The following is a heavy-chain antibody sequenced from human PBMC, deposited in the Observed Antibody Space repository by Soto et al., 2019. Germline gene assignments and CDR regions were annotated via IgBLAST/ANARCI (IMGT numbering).Heavy chain of an antibody. CDR2: ISAYNGNT. V-gene: IGHV1-18*01. CDR3: ARAAFYDFWSGYYIHWFGP. D-gene: IGHD3-3*01. J-gene: IGHJ5*02. Sequence: ASVKVSCKASGYTFTSYGISWVRQAPGQGLEWMGWISAYNGNTNYAQKLQGRVTMTTDTSTSTAYMELRSLSFDDTAVFYFARAAFYDFWSGYYIHWFGPWGQGTLVTVSS. CDR1: GYTFTSYG.